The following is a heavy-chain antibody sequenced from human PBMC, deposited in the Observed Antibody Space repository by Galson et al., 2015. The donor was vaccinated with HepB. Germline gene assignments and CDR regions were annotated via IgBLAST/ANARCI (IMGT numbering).Heavy chain of an antibody. Sequence: SLRLSCAASGFTFSTYAMHWVRQAPGKGLEWVAVISYDGNNKYYADSVKGRFTISRGNSKNTLYLQMSSLRGEDTAVYFCAKAIRSLEWHYHFYYMDVWGKGTTVTVSS. CDR2: ISYDGNNK. CDR1: GFTFSTYA. CDR3: AKAIRSLEWHYHFYYMDV. J-gene: IGHJ6*03. D-gene: IGHD3-3*01. V-gene: IGHV3-30*18.